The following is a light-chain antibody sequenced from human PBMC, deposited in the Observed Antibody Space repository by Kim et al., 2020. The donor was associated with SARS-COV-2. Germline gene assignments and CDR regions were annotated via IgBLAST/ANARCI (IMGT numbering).Light chain of an antibody. J-gene: IGKJ2*01. CDR2: GAS. CDR1: QNVGNN. V-gene: IGKV3-15*01. Sequence: VSPGERTPLSRRAGQNVGNNLVWYQQKPGPAPRLLIYGASTRATGIPARFGGSGSGTEFTLTISSLQSEDFAVYYCHQYNNWPYTFGQGTKLEI. CDR3: HQYNNWPYT.